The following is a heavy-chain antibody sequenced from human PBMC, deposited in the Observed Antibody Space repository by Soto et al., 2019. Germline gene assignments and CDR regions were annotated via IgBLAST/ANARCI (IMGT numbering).Heavy chain of an antibody. J-gene: IGHJ5*02. Sequence: QVQLQESGPGLVKPSQTLSLTCTVSGASISSGDYYWSWIRQPPGKGLEWIAYIAYRGTTYYNPSLKSRVTMSVDTSKNQFSLQLNSVNAADTAVYYCVRALGSRFMEWPRFDPWGQGTLVTVSS. V-gene: IGHV4-30-4*01. CDR3: VRALGSRFMEWPRFDP. CDR2: IAYRGTT. D-gene: IGHD3-3*01. CDR1: GASISSGDYY.